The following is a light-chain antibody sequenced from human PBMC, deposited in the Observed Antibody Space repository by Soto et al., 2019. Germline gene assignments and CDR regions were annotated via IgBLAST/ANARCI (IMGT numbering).Light chain of an antibody. Sequence: DIPMTHSPSSLSASVGDRFTITCQASQNINNYLNLYQQKPGRAPKLLIYDASNLEAGVPSRFRGSGSGTDFTFTISRLQPEDIATYYCQQYENLPTFGQGTRPAIK. J-gene: IGKJ5*01. CDR1: QNINNY. CDR2: DAS. CDR3: QQYENLPT. V-gene: IGKV1-33*01.